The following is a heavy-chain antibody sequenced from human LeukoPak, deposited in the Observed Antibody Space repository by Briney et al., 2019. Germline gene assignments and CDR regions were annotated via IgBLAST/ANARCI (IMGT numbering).Heavy chain of an antibody. Sequence: HSGGSLRLSCAASGFTFSSYAMHWVRQAPGKGLEWVAVISYDGSNKYYADSVKGRFTISRDNSKNTLYLQMNSLRAEDTAVYYCARGPDSTTPNWGQGTLVTVSS. CDR3: ARGPDSTTPN. V-gene: IGHV3-30*04. J-gene: IGHJ4*02. CDR1: GFTFSSYA. D-gene: IGHD1-14*01. CDR2: ISYDGSNK.